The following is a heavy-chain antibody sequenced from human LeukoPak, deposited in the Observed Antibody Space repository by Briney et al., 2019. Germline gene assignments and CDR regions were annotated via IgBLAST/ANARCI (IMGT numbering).Heavy chain of an antibody. CDR1: GYSFSGYY. J-gene: IGHJ3*02. V-gene: IGHV1-2*02. D-gene: IGHD3-10*01. CDR2: INPNSGGT. CDR3: ARGGKIMISTVRGALASRDGFDI. Sequence: GASVKVSCKASGYSFSGYYMQWVRQAPGQGLEWMGWINPNSGGTKYEQKFQGRVTMTRDTSISTAYMELNRLRSDDTAVYYCARGGKIMISTVRGALASRDGFDIWGRGTMVTVSS.